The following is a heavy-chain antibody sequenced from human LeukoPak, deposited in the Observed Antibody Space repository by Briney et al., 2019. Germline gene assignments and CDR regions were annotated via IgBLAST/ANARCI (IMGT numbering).Heavy chain of an antibody. CDR2: IYADGAT. Sequence: GGSLRLSCAASGITVSQNDMSWVRQAPGRGLEWVSLIYADGATHYADSVKGRFTISRDNSENTVYLEMNSLRPEDTAVYFCARDRAGRKAWVEFDPWGQGTLVTVSS. CDR1: GITVSQND. CDR3: ARDRAGRKAWVEFDP. J-gene: IGHJ5*02. V-gene: IGHV3-66*02. D-gene: IGHD3-10*01.